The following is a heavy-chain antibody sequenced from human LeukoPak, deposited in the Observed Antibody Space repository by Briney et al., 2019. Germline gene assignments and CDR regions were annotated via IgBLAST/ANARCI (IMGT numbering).Heavy chain of an antibody. D-gene: IGHD3-9*01. CDR1: GGSISSSSYY. CDR3: ARLWTYDILTGVFDP. Sequence: PSETLSLTCTVSGGSISSSSYYWGWIRQPPGKGQEWIGSIYYSGSTYYNPSLKSRVTISVDTSKNQFSLKLSSVTAADTAVYYCARLWTYDILTGVFDPWGQRTLVTVSS. V-gene: IGHV4-39*01. CDR2: IYYSGST. J-gene: IGHJ5*02.